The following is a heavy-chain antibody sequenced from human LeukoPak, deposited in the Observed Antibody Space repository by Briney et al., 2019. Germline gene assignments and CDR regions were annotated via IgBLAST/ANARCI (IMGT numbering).Heavy chain of an antibody. V-gene: IGHV3-30*03. CDR1: GFTFSSYG. Sequence: GGSLRLSCAASGFTFSSYGMHWVRQAPGKGLEWVAVISYDGGNKYYADSVKGRFTISRDNSKNTLYLQMNSLRAEDTAVYYCARILGMVADYYYYGMDVWGQGTTVTVSS. J-gene: IGHJ6*02. CDR2: ISYDGGNK. CDR3: ARILGMVADYYYYGMDV. D-gene: IGHD1-26*01.